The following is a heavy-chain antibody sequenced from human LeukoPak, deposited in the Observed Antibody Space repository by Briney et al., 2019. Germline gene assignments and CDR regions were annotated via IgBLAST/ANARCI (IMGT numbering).Heavy chain of an antibody. J-gene: IGHJ4*02. CDR2: IIPIFGTA. D-gene: IGHD2-2*01. CDR3: ARSICSSTSCSHFDY. V-gene: IGHV1-69*05. Sequence: SVKVSCKASGGTFSSYAISWVRQAPGQGLEWMGGIIPIFGTANYAQKFQGRVTITTDESTSTAYMELSSLRSEDTAVYYCARSICSSTSCSHFDYWGQGTLVTVSS. CDR1: GGTFSSYA.